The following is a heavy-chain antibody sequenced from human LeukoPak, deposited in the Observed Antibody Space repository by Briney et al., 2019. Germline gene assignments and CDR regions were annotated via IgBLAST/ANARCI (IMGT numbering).Heavy chain of an antibody. Sequence: ASVKDSCKASGYTFTGYFIHWVRQAPGQGLEWMGWINPNNGGTNYAQKFQGRVTMTRDTSISTTYMELSRLRSDDTAVFYCARESCGGDCYDYWGQGSLVTVSS. J-gene: IGHJ4*02. CDR2: INPNNGGT. D-gene: IGHD2-21*01. CDR3: ARESCGGDCYDY. CDR1: GYTFTGYF. V-gene: IGHV1-2*02.